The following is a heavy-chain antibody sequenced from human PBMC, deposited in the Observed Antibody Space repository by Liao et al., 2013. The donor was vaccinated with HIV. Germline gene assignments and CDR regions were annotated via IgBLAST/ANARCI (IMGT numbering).Heavy chain of an antibody. V-gene: IGHV4-59*01. CDR1: GGSISNYY. CDR2: IYYSGST. CDR3: GRTRGRAGETDY. Sequence: QVQLQESGPGLVKPSETLSLTCSVSGGSISNYYWSWIRQPPGKGLEWIGYIYYSGSTNYNPSLKSRVTISVDTSKRQFSLQLSSVTAADTAVYYCGRTRGRAGETDYWGQGTLVTVSS. J-gene: IGHJ4*02. D-gene: IGHD7-27*01.